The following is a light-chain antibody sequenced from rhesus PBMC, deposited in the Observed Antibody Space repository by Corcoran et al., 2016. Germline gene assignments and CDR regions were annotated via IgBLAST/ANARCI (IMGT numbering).Light chain of an antibody. CDR1: QTIGNY. J-gene: IGKJ2*01. CDR2: DAS. V-gene: IGKV1-44*03. Sequence: DIQMTQSPSSLSAFVGDRVIITCRASQTIGNYLIWYQQKPGKVPKFLIYDASTLQSGVPFRFTGNGTGTDFTLTISSLQPEDFATYYCQKHNSLPYSFGQGTKVEIK. CDR3: QKHNSLPYS.